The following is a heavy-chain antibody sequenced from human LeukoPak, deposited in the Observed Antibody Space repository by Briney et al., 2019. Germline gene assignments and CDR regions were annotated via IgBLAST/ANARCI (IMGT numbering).Heavy chain of an antibody. V-gene: IGHV1-2*02. D-gene: IGHD3-3*01. CDR3: AREPLVVLEWLSLYYYYYMDV. J-gene: IGHJ6*03. Sequence: ASVKVSCKASGYTFASYYMHWVRQAPGQGLEWMGAINPNSGGTNYAQKFQGRVTMTRDTSISTAYMELSRLRSDDTAVYYCAREPLVVLEWLSLYYYYYMDVWGKGTTVTVSS. CDR2: INPNSGGT. CDR1: GYTFASYY.